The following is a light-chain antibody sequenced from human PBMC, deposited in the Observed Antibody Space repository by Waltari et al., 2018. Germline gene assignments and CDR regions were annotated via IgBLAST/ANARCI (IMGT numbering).Light chain of an antibody. CDR1: TSDVGGYTY. CDR3: SSYAGSNNYV. CDR2: EVS. J-gene: IGLJ1*01. Sequence: QSALTQPPSASGSPGQSVTISLTGTTSDVGGYTYVSWYQQHPGKSPKLMIYEVSKRPSVVPDRFSGSKSGNTASLTVSGLQAEDEADYYCSSYAGSNNYVFGTGTKVTVL. V-gene: IGLV2-8*01.